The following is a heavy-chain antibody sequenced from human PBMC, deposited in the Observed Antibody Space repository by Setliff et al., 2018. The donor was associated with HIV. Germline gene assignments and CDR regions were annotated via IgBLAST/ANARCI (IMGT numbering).Heavy chain of an antibody. D-gene: IGHD5-12*01. J-gene: IGHJ4*02. CDR1: GGTFKNLA. Sequence: SVKVSCKASGGTFKNLAISWVRQAPGQGLEWMGGVISSFATANYAQKFQGRITITADELTSTAYMELSSLRSEDTAVYYCARGATINYYFDYWGQGTLVTVSS. V-gene: IGHV1-69*13. CDR2: VISSFATA. CDR3: ARGATINYYFDY.